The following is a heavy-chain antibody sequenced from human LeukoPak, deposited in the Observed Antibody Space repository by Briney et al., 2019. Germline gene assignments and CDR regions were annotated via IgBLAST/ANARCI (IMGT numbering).Heavy chain of an antibody. CDR2: IYTSGST. V-gene: IGHV4-61*02. J-gene: IGHJ5*02. CDR3: ARERYMITFGGVIENWFDP. CDR1: GGSISSGSYY. D-gene: IGHD3-16*02. Sequence: SQTLSLTCTVSGGSISSGSYYWSWIRQPAGKGLEWIGRIYTSGSTNYNPSPKSRVTISVDTSKNQFSLKLSSVTAADTAVYYCARERYMITFGGVIENWFDPWGQGTLVTVSS.